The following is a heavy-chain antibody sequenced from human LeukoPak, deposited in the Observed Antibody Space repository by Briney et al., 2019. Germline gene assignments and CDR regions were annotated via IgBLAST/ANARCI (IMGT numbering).Heavy chain of an antibody. J-gene: IGHJ4*02. CDR1: GGSISSSSYS. Sequence: SETLSLTCTVSGGSISSSSYSWGWIRQPPGKGLEWIGNIYYTGSTYYNPSLKGRVTISVDTSKNQFSLRLSSVTAADTAVYYCARLDTSGPGDYWGQGTLVTVSS. V-gene: IGHV4-39*01. CDR3: ARLDTSGPGDY. D-gene: IGHD3-22*01. CDR2: IYYTGST.